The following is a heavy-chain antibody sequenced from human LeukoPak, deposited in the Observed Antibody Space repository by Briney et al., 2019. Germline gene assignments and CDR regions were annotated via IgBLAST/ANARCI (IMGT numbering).Heavy chain of an antibody. D-gene: IGHD2-15*01. CDR3: ARTKLGFCSGGSCYRYFDN. V-gene: IGHV4-30-4*01. Sequence: SETLSLTCTVSGGSISSGDYYWSWIRQPPGKGLEWIGYINYSGRTYYNPSLKSRVTIPVDTSKNQFSLNLSSVTAADTAVYFCARTKLGFCSGGSCYRYFDNWGQGTLVTVSS. CDR2: INYSGRT. J-gene: IGHJ4*02. CDR1: GGSISSGDYY.